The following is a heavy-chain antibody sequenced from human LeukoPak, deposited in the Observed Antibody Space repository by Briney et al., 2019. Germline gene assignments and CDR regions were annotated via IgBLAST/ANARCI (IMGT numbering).Heavy chain of an antibody. J-gene: IGHJ4*02. CDR1: GFTFSSYG. V-gene: IGHV3-30*02. CDR2: IRYDGSNK. Sequence: PGGSLRLSCAASGFTFSSYGMHWVRQAPGKGLEWVAFIRYDGSNKYYADSVKGRFTISRDNSKNTLYLQMNSLRAEDTAVYYCARGTQWLEHIDYWGQGTLVTVSS. D-gene: IGHD6-19*01. CDR3: ARGTQWLEHIDY.